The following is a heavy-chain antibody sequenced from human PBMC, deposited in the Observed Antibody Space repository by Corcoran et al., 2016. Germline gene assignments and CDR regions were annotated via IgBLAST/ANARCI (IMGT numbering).Heavy chain of an antibody. J-gene: IGHJ4*02. Sequence: EVQLVESGGDLVKPGGSLRLSCAASGFTFSNAWMNWVRQAPGKGLEWVGRIKSKSAGGTTDYAAPVKGIFIISRDDSKDTLYLKMNGLKTAETAVYYCTTENWGSVNWGQGTLVIVSS. CDR3: TTENWGSVN. CDR1: GFTFSNAW. D-gene: IGHD7-27*01. V-gene: IGHV3-15*07. CDR2: IKSKSAGGTT.